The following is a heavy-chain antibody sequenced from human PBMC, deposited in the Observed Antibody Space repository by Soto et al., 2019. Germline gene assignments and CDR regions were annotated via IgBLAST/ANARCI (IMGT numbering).Heavy chain of an antibody. J-gene: IGHJ6*03. CDR1: GFTFSSYS. Sequence: GGSLRLSCAASGFTFSSYSMNWVRQAPGKGLEWVSSISSSSSYIYYADSVKGRFTISRDNAKNSLYLQMNSLRAEDTAVYYCARDAEQQLEINYMDVWGKGTTVTVSS. CDR3: ARDAEQQLEINYMDV. D-gene: IGHD6-13*01. CDR2: ISSSSSYI. V-gene: IGHV3-21*01.